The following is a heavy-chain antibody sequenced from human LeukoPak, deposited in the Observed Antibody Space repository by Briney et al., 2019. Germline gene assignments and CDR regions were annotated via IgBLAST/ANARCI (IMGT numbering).Heavy chain of an antibody. J-gene: IGHJ4*02. V-gene: IGHV3-23*01. CDR3: AKETKFSFGYGFDF. D-gene: IGHD5-18*01. CDR1: GFTFMSYA. Sequence: PGGSLRLSCAASGFTFMSYAMSWLRQGPGRGLEWVSAMSGSGDATYHADSVKGRFTISRDNSKNTLYLQMNSLRAEDTAIYYCAKETKFSFGYGFDFWGQGSQVTVSS. CDR2: MSGSGDAT.